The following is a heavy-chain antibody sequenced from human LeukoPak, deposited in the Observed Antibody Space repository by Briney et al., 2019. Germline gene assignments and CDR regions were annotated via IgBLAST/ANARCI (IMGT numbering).Heavy chain of an antibody. Sequence: SETLSLTCTVSGGSISSYYWSWIRQSPGQGLEWIGYIYYIATTKYNPSLKSRVTISIDTSKNQFSLKLSSVTAADTAVYYCARVYCSGGSCSYFDYWGQGTLVTVSS. CDR2: IYYIATT. D-gene: IGHD2-15*01. CDR1: GGSISSYY. V-gene: IGHV4-59*01. J-gene: IGHJ4*02. CDR3: ARVYCSGGSCSYFDY.